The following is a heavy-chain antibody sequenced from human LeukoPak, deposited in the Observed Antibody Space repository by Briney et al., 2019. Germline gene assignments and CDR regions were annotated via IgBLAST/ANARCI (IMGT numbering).Heavy chain of an antibody. D-gene: IGHD1-26*01. V-gene: IGHV3-30-3*01. CDR3: AKDRTVGASYWYFDL. CDR1: GFTFRSYA. CDR2: ISEDGSGK. Sequence: GGSLRLSCAASGFTFRSYAMHWVRQAPGKGLEWVAVISEDGSGKHYADSVKGRFTISRDSSRNTLFLHMNTLRAEDTAIYYCAKDRTVGASYWYFDLWGRGTLVTVSS. J-gene: IGHJ2*01.